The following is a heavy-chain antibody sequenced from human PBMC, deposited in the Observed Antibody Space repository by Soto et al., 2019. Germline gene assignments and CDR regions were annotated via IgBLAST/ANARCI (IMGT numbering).Heavy chain of an antibody. CDR2: IFSSGTT. J-gene: IGHJ4*02. D-gene: IGHD5-12*01. CDR1: GGSITRYY. Sequence: SETRSLPCPVSGGSITRYYWYCFRKPPGKGLEWIGYIFSSGTTNYNPPLKSRATISVDPPKNQSPLKLSSVPAADPPAFTRQTESGLQFGYLDYWGQGNLVTGSS. V-gene: IGHV4-59*12. CDR3: QTESGLQFGYLDY.